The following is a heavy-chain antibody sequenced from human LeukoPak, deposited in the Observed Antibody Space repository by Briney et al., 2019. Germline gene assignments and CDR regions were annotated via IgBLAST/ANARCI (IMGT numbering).Heavy chain of an antibody. J-gene: IGHJ3*02. CDR1: GGSISSHY. Sequence: SETLSLTCTGSGGSISSHYWGWIRQPPWKGLEWITYIYYTGTSNYNPSLKSGVTISVDTSKNQISLRLSSVTAADTAVYYCARQGIDAFDIWGQGTLVTVSS. V-gene: IGHV4-59*08. CDR3: ARQGIDAFDI. CDR2: IYYTGTS.